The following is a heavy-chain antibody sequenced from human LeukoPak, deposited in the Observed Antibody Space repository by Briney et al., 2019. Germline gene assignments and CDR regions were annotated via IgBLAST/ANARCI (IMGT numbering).Heavy chain of an antibody. CDR2: INPNSGGT. J-gene: IGHJ3*02. CDR3: ARDEGGITSDAFDI. Sequence: ASVKASCKASGYAFTGYYMHWVRQAPGQGLEWMGWINPNSGGTNYAQKFQGRVTMTRDTSISTAYMELSRLRSDDTAVYYCARDEGGITSDAFDIWGQGTMVTVSS. V-gene: IGHV1-2*02. CDR1: GYAFTGYY. D-gene: IGHD1-14*01.